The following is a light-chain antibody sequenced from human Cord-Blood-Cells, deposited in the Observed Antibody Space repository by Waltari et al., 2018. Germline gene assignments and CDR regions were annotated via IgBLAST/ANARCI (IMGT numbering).Light chain of an antibody. CDR1: QDNDDD. J-gene: IGKJ4*01. Sequence: ETTSKQSPAFLSATPGDKVNITCKASQDNDDDINWYQQKPGEATIFIIQEATTRVPRIPPRFSGSGYGTDFTLTINNIKSEDAAYYFCLQHDSFPALTFGGGPKVEIK. V-gene: IGKV5-2*01. CDR2: EAT. CDR3: LQHDSFPALT.